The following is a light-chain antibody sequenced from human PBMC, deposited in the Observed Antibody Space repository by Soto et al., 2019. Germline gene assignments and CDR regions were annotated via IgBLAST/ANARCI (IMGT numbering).Light chain of an antibody. CDR3: QHYYSYPIT. CDR1: QSSSRW. CDR2: VVS. Sequence: DIRMTQSPSTLSASVGDRVTITCRATQSSSRWLAWYQQKPGKAPKLLILVVSSLESGVPSRFSGSGSGAEFTLTITNLQPDDFATYYCQHYYSYPITFGQGTRLEIK. V-gene: IGKV1-5*01. J-gene: IGKJ5*01.